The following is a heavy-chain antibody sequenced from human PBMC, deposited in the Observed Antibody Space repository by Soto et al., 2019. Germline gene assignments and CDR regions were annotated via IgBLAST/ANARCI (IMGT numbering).Heavy chain of an antibody. V-gene: IGHV4-61*01. D-gene: IGHD6-13*01. CDR2: IYYSGST. CDR3: ARDLAAAGTYGMDV. Sequence: SETLSLTCTVSGGSVSSGSYYWSWIRQPPGKGLEWIGYIYYSGSTNYNPSLKSRVTISVDTSKNQFSLKLSSVTAADTAVYFCARDLAAAGTYGMDVWGQGTTVTVS. CDR1: GGSVSSGSYY. J-gene: IGHJ6*02.